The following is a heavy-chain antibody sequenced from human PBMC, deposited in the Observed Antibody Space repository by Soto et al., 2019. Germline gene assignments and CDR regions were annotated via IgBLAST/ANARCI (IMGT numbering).Heavy chain of an antibody. D-gene: IGHD2-15*01. CDR2: ISGSGGST. Sequence: GGSLRLSCAASGFTFSSYAMSWVRQAPGKGLGWVSAISGSGGSTYYADSGKGRFTISRDNSRNTLYLQMNSLRAEDTTVYYCARGPYRIRIYGPWFDPWGQGTRVSVSS. V-gene: IGHV3-23*01. CDR3: ARGPYRIRIYGPWFDP. J-gene: IGHJ5*02. CDR1: GFTFSSYA.